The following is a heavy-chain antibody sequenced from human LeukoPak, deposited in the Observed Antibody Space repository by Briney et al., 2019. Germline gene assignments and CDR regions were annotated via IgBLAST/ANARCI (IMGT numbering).Heavy chain of an antibody. V-gene: IGHV1-2*04. D-gene: IGHD1-7*01. Sequence: ASVKVSCKASGGTFSSYAISWVRQAPGQGLEWMGWINPNSGGTNYARKFQGWVTMTRDASISTAYMELSRLRSDDTAVYYCARGAFSRFGNTDYFDYWGQGTLVTVSS. CDR3: ARGAFSRFGNTDYFDY. J-gene: IGHJ4*02. CDR2: INPNSGGT. CDR1: GGTFSSYA.